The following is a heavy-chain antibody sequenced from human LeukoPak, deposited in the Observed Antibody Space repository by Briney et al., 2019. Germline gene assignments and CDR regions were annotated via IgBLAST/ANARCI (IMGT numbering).Heavy chain of an antibody. CDR3: ARHGPEYSSSSLSE. V-gene: IGHV4-39*01. CDR1: GGSISSSSYY. J-gene: IGHJ4*02. Sequence: SETLSLTCTVSGGSISSSSYYWGWIRQPPGKGLEWIGSIYYSGSTYYNPSLKSRVTISVDTSKNQFSLKLSSVTAADTAVYYCARHGPEYSSSSLSEWGQGTLVTVSS. D-gene: IGHD6-6*01. CDR2: IYYSGST.